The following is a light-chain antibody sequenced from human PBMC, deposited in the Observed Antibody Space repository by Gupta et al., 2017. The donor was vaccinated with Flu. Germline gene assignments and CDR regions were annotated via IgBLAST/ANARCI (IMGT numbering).Light chain of an antibody. V-gene: IGKV3-20*01. CDR1: QSVRTSY. Sequence: GTLSLSPGERATLSCRASQSVRTSYLAWYQQKPGQAPRLLIYGASSRATGIPDRFNGSGSGTDFTLTINRLEPEDFAVYYCQQDGSSPITFGHGTKVDIK. CDR3: QQDGSSPIT. CDR2: GAS. J-gene: IGKJ3*01.